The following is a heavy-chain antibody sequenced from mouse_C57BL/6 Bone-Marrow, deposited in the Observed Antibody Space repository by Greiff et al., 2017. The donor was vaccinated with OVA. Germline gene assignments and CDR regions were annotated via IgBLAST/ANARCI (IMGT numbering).Heavy chain of an antibody. D-gene: IGHD1-1*01. CDR2: IYPGSGST. J-gene: IGHJ3*01. V-gene: IGHV1-55*01. CDR3: ARDSGYYGSSYQAWFAY. Sequence: VQLQQPGAELVKPGASVKMSCKASGYTFTSYWITWVKQRPGQGLEWIGDIYPGSGSTNYNEKFKSKATLTVDTSSSTAYMQLSSLTSEDSAVYYCARDSGYYGSSYQAWFAYWGQGTLVTVSA. CDR1: GYTFTSYW.